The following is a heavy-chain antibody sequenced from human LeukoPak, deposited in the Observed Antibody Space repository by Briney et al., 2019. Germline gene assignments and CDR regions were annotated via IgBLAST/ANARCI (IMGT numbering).Heavy chain of an antibody. J-gene: IGHJ4*02. Sequence: GGSLRLSCAASGFIFSDYMMTWVRQAPGKGLEWVSSISSSSSSYIHYADSVKGRCTISRDNAKNSLYLHMNSLRADDRAVYYCARVGMSAWPIDSWGQGTLVTVSS. CDR3: ARVGMSAWPIDS. D-gene: IGHD1-26*01. CDR2: ISSSSSSYI. V-gene: IGHV3-21*01. CDR1: GFIFSDYM.